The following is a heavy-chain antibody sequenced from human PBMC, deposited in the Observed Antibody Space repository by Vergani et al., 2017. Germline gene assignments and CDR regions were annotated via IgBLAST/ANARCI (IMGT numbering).Heavy chain of an antibody. CDR3: ARDLPYMDV. CDR1: GFTFSSYE. J-gene: IGHJ6*03. CDR2: ISSSGGAI. V-gene: IGHV3-48*03. Sequence: EVHLVESGGGLVQPGGSLRLSCAASGFTFSSYEMDWFRQAPGKGLEWVSYISSSGGAIDYADSVKGRFTISRDNAKNSLHLQMNSLRAEDTAVYYCARDLPYMDVWGKGTTVTVSS.